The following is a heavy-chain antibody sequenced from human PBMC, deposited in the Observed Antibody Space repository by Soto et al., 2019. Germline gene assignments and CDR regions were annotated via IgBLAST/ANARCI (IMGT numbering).Heavy chain of an antibody. CDR3: ARRYGSCFDY. Sequence: PSETLSLTCTVSGGSITGDYWSWVRQLPGKGMEWIGYISYRGSSNYNPSLKSRVTMSVDTSQSHFSLRLSSVTAADTAVYYCARRYGSCFDYWGQGTLVTVSS. V-gene: IGHV4-59*01. J-gene: IGHJ4*02. CDR1: GGSITGDY. D-gene: IGHD5-18*01. CDR2: ISYRGSS.